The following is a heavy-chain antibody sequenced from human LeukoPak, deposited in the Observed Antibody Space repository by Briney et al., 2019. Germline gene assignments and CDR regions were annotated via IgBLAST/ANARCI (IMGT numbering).Heavy chain of an antibody. J-gene: IGHJ5*02. Sequence: SVKVSCKASGGTFSSYAISWVRQAPGQGLEWMGGIIPIFGTANYAQKFQGRVTMTRDTSTSTVYMELSSLRSEDTAVYYCARIIRYYYGSGSNANWFDPWGQGTLVTVSS. D-gene: IGHD3-10*01. CDR2: IIPIFGTA. CDR1: GGTFSSYA. CDR3: ARIIRYYYGSGSNANWFDP. V-gene: IGHV1-69*05.